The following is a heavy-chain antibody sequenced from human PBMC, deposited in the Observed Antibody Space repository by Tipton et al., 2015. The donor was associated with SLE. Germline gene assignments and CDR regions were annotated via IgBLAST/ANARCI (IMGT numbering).Heavy chain of an antibody. D-gene: IGHD2-21*01. CDR2: VYYSGST. J-gene: IGHJ4*02. CDR3: ARVGPCGGDCYSLDY. Sequence: TLSLTCTVSGYSITGHYWTWIRQPPRKGLEWIGYVYYSGSTNYNPSLKRRVTMSVDTSKNQFSLKLSSVTAADTAVYYCARVGPCGGDCYSLDYWGQGTLVTVSS. V-gene: IGHV4-59*11. CDR1: GYSITGHY.